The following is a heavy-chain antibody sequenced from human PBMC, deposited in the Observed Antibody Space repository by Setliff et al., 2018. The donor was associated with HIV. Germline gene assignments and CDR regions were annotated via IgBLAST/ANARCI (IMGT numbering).Heavy chain of an antibody. CDR2: INHSGST. D-gene: IGHD6-6*01. J-gene: IGHJ6*02. CDR1: GGSFSGYY. Sequence: SETLSLTCAVYGGSFSGYYWSWIRRPPGKGLEWIGEINHSGSTNYNPSLKSRVTISVDTSKNQFSLKLSSVTAADTAVYYCAHIAARPVRYYYYGMDVWGQGTTVTVSS. CDR3: AHIAARPVRYYYYGMDV. V-gene: IGHV4-34*01.